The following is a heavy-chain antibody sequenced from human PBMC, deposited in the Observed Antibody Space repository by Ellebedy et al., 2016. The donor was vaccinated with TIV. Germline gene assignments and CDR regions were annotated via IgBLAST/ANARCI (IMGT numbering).Heavy chain of an antibody. V-gene: IGHV3-30*18. D-gene: IGHD1-1*01. CDR3: AKDLAAGTTLRLDY. CDR2: ISYDGSTE. Sequence: GESLKISCAASGFTFSNCGMHWVRQAPGKGLEWVAVISYDGSTEYYADSVKGRFTISRDNSKNTLYLQMNSLRPEDTAVYYCAKDLAAGTTLRLDYWGQGTLVTVSS. CDR1: GFTFSNCG. J-gene: IGHJ4*02.